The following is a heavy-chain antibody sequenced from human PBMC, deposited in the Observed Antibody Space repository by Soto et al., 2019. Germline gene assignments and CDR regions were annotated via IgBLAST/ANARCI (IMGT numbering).Heavy chain of an antibody. Sequence: QVQLVQSGAAVKKPGASVKVSCKASGYTFTSYGITWVRQAPGQGLEWMGWISAYNGNTNYAQKLQGRVTMTTDTSTSTAYMELRSLRSDDTAVYYCAIDLPTDYDFWSGYYGYYGMDVWGQGTTVTVSS. CDR3: AIDLPTDYDFWSGYYGYYGMDV. CDR1: GYTFTSYG. CDR2: ISAYNGNT. J-gene: IGHJ6*02. D-gene: IGHD3-3*01. V-gene: IGHV1-18*04.